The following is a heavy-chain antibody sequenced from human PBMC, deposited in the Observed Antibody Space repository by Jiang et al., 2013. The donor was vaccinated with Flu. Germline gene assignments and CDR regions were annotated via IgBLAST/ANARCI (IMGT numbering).Heavy chain of an antibody. V-gene: IGHV3-23*01. CDR3: AKDLVRGLQQKTVYGMDV. Sequence: WVSAISGSGGSTYYADSVKGRFTISRDNSKNTLYLQMNSLRAEDTAVYYCAKDLVRGLQQKTVYGMDVWGKGTTVTVSS. D-gene: IGHD3-10*01. J-gene: IGHJ6*04. CDR2: ISGSGGST.